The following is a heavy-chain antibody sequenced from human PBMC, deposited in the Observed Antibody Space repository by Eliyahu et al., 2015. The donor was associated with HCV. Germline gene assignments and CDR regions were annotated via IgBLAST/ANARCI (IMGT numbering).Heavy chain of an antibody. Sequence: QVQLQESGPGLVKPSETLSLTCTVSGGSIRXXYXXXXRQPAGKXLEWIGRIYTSGSTNYNPSLKSRVTMSVDTSKNQFSLKLSSVTAADTAVYYCARVGYSSSTNWFDPWGQGTLVTVSA. CDR2: IYTSGST. D-gene: IGHD6-13*01. J-gene: IGHJ5*02. CDR1: GGSIRXXY. V-gene: IGHV4-4*07. CDR3: ARVGYSSSTNWFDP.